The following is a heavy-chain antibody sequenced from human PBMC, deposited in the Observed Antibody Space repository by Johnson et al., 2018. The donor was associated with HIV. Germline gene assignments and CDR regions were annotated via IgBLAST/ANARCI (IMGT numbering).Heavy chain of an antibody. D-gene: IGHD5-12*01. CDR3: AKHMWGFRYTGYDRDVFDV. CDR2: IQYDGSKK. J-gene: IGHJ3*01. CDR1: GFSFSTYD. V-gene: IGHV3-30*02. Sequence: VESGGSVIRPGGSLRLSCAASGFSFSTYDLHWVRQAPGKGLEWVTFIQYDGSKKNYAVSVKGRFTISRDNSKNTLYLQLNSLRTEDTAVYYCAKHMWGFRYTGYDRDVFDVWGQGTMVTVSA.